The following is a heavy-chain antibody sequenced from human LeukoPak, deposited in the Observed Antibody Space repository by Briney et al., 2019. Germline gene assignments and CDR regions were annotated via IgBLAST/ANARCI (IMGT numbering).Heavy chain of an antibody. CDR1: GGSISSYY. CDR2: IYYGGST. D-gene: IGHD3-10*01. CDR3: ARGAGIPDY. J-gene: IGHJ4*02. Sequence: SETLSLTCTVSGGSISSYYWSWIRQPPGKGLEWIGYIYYGGSTNYSPSLKSRVTISVDTSKNQFSLKLSSVTAADTAVYYCARGAGIPDYWGQGTLVTVSS. V-gene: IGHV4-59*01.